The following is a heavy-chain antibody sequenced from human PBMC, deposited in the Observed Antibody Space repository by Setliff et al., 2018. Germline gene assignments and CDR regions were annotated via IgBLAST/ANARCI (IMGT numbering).Heavy chain of an antibody. CDR2: INHSGNT. CDR3: RFWNGYYKNDY. V-gene: IGHV4-34*01. D-gene: IGHD3-3*01. J-gene: IGHJ4*02. Sequence: SETLSLTCTVYGVSLSDYYWGWVRQSPGKGLDWIGEINHSGNTNYDPSLEGRISISVDTSKRQFSLKLSSVTAADMAVYYCRFWNGYYKNDYWAQGTVVTVSS. CDR1: GVSLSDYY.